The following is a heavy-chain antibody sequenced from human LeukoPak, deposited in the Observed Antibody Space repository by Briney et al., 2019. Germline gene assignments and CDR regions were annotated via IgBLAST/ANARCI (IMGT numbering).Heavy chain of an antibody. CDR2: ISWNSGSI. V-gene: IGHV3-9*01. J-gene: IGHJ4*02. D-gene: IGHD4/OR15-4a*01. Sequence: GGSLRLSCAASGFTFDDYAMHWVRQAPGKGLEWVSGISWNSGSIGYADSVKGRFTISRDNAKNSLYLQMNSLRAEDTAVYYCAKAGLDGPTGYWGQGTLVTVSS. CDR1: GFTFDDYA. CDR3: AKAGLDGPTGY.